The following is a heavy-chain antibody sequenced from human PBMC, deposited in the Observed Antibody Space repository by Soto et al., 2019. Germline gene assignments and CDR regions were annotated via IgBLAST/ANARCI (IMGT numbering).Heavy chain of an antibody. Sequence: QVQLQESGPGLVKPSGTRSPTCAVSGGSISSTNCWSWVRQPPGKGLGGIGEIYPSGSTNYNPSLMSRVTMSVDKSKNQFSLKLSSVTAADTAVYYCAGSPDYGDYGGKGVDFWGQGTLVTVSS. J-gene: IGHJ4*02. V-gene: IGHV4-4*02. CDR3: AGSPDYGDYGGKGVDF. CDR1: GGSISSTNC. D-gene: IGHD4-17*01. CDR2: IYPSGST.